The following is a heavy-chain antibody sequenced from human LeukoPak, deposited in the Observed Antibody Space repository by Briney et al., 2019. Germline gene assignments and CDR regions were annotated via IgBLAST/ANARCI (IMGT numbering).Heavy chain of an antibody. CDR3: AIPPQRDSGYEYYYYGMDV. CDR1: GFTFSSYW. V-gene: IGHV3-7*01. D-gene: IGHD5-12*01. J-gene: IGHJ6*02. Sequence: PGGSLRLSCAASGFTFSSYWMSWVRQAPGKGLEWVANIKQDGSEKYYVDSVKGRFTISRDNAKNSLYLQMNSLRAEDTAVYYCAIPPQRDSGYEYYYYGMDVWGQGTTVTVSS. CDR2: IKQDGSEK.